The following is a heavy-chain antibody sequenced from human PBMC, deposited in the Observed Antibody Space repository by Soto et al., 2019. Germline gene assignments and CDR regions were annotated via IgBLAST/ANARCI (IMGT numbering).Heavy chain of an antibody. CDR2: INVGDDKT. V-gene: IGHV1-3*01. CDR3: ASAKYDYIWGSYHPFDQ. J-gene: IGHJ4*02. Sequence: QVQLVQSGAEVKKPGASVRLSCKVSGKSFDNFAVHWVRQTPGQRPEWMGRINVGDDKTKYSEKLQGRVIVSYDTSATTAYMELRALSSEDTAVYYCASAKYDYIWGSYHPFDQWAQGAQVTVAS. CDR1: GKSFDNFA. D-gene: IGHD3-16*02.